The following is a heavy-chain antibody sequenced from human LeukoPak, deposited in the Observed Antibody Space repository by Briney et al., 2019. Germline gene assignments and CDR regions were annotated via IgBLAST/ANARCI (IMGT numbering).Heavy chain of an antibody. J-gene: IGHJ5*02. V-gene: IGHV1-2*06. CDR2: INPNSGGT. D-gene: IGHD1-26*01. CDR1: GYTFTGYY. Sequence: ASVKVSCKASGYTFTGYYMHWVRQAPGQGLEWMGRINPNSGGTNYAQKFQGSVTLTRDTSINTAYMELSRLRSDDTAVYYCAKLGIGSTTRAWFDPWGQGTLVTVSS. CDR3: AKLGIGSTTRAWFDP.